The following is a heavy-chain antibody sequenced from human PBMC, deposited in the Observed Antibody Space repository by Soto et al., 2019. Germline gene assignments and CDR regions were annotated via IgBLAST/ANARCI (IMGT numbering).Heavy chain of an antibody. CDR3: ARSLTDYWYFDL. Sequence: GDSLKISCKGSGYSFTSYWISWARQMPGKGLEWMGRIDPSDSYTNYSPSFQGHVTISADKSISTAYLQWSSLKASGTAMYYCARSLTDYWYFDLWGRGTLVTVSS. D-gene: IGHD2-8*01. CDR2: IDPSDSYT. J-gene: IGHJ2*01. V-gene: IGHV5-10-1*01. CDR1: GYSFTSYW.